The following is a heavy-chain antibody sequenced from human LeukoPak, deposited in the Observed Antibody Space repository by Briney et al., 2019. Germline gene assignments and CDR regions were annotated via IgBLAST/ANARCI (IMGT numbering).Heavy chain of an antibody. V-gene: IGHV3-7*01. CDR3: ARGCDQDEYGDYYFGY. CDR2: INQDGSEK. D-gene: IGHD4-17*01. J-gene: IGHJ4*02. CDR1: GFTFSSYW. Sequence: PGGSLRLSCAASGFTFSSYWMSWVRQAPGKGLEWVANINQDGSEKYYMDSVKGRFTISRENAKNSLYLQMNRLRAEDTAVYYCARGCDQDEYGDYYFGYWGQGTLVTVSS.